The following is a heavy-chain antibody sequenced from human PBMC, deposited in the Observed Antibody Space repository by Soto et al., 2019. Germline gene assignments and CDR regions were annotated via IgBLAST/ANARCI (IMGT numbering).Heavy chain of an antibody. CDR1: GGTFSSYA. CDR2: IIPIFGTA. D-gene: IGHD2-15*01. J-gene: IGHJ5*02. V-gene: IGHV1-69*13. CDR3: ARDLHVIQPYCSGGSCYSA. Sequence: GASVKVSCKASGGTFSSYAISWVRQAPGQGLEWMGGIIPIFGTANYAQKFQGRVTITADESTSTAYMELSSLGSEDTAVYYCARDLHVIQPYCSGGSCYSAWGQGTLVTVSS.